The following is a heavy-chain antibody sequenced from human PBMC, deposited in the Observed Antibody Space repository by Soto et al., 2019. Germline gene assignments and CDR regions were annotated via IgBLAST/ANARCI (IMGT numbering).Heavy chain of an antibody. J-gene: IGHJ4*02. Sequence: VQLVESGGGVVQPGRSLRLSCAASGFTFSSYAMHWVRQAPGKGLEWVAVISYDGSNKYYADSVKGRFTISRDNSKTTLYLQMNSLRAEDTAVYYCASLVLYSSSWYDQNHSDYWGQGTLVTVSS. CDR2: ISYDGSNK. D-gene: IGHD6-13*01. CDR1: GFTFSSYA. CDR3: ASLVLYSSSWYDQNHSDY. V-gene: IGHV3-30-3*01.